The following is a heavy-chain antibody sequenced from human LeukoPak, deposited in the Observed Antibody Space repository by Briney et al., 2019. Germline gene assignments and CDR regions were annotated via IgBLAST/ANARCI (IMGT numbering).Heavy chain of an antibody. J-gene: IGHJ5*02. V-gene: IGHV3-48*02. CDR2: ISSSSCTI. Sequence: GGSLRLSCAASGFTFSTYSMNWVRQAPGKGLEWVSYISSSSCTIYYADSVKGRFTISRDNAKNSLYLQMNSLRDEDTAVYYCAREKSRGYDYVNWFDPWGQGTLVTVSS. CDR1: GFTFSTYS. CDR3: AREKSRGYDYVNWFDP. D-gene: IGHD5-12*01.